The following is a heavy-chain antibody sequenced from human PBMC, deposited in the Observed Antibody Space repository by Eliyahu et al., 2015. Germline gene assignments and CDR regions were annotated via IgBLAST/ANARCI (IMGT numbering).Heavy chain of an antibody. V-gene: IGHV2-70*15. CDR2: IDWDDDK. D-gene: IGHD6-19*01. CDR1: GFSLSTSGXC. J-gene: IGHJ4*02. CDR3: ARIQTTLYSSGWYYFDY. Sequence: QVTLRESGPALVKPTQTLTLTCTFSGFSLSTSGXCVSWIRQPPGKALEWLARIDWDDDKYYSTSLKTRLTISKDTSKNQVVLTMTNMDPVDTATYYCARIQTTLYSSGWYYFDYWGQGTLVTVSS.